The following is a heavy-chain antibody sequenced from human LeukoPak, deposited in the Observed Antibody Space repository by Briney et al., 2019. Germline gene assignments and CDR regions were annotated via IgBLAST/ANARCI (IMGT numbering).Heavy chain of an antibody. J-gene: IGHJ4*02. CDR1: GFTFSSYS. Sequence: GGSLRLSCAASGFTFSSYSMNWVRQAPGKGLEWVSSISSSSSYIHYADSVKGRFTISRDNAKNSLYLQMNSLRAEDTAVYHCVREYPRGAAAPDYWGQGTLVTVSS. CDR2: ISSSSSYI. CDR3: VREYPRGAAAPDY. V-gene: IGHV3-21*01. D-gene: IGHD6-13*01.